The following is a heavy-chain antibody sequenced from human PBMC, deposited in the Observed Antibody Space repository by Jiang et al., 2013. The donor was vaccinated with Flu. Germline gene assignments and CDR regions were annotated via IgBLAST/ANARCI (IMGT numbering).Heavy chain of an antibody. V-gene: IGHV4-59*01. D-gene: IGHD1-20*01. J-gene: IGHJ4*02. Sequence: GPGLVKPSETLSLACTVSGGSISTYYWSWIRQPPGKGLEWIGYIYHSGHTTYNPSLKSRVTISVDTSKDQFSLKLTSVTAADTAVYYCARYKGNDVPGFDYWGQGTLVTVSS. CDR1: GGSISTYY. CDR3: ARYKGNDVPGFDY. CDR2: IYHSGHT.